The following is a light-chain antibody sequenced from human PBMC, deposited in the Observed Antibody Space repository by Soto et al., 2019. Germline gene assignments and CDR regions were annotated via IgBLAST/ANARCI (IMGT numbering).Light chain of an antibody. Sequence: QSVLTQPASVSGSPGQSITISCTGTSSDVGSYNLVSWYQQHPGKVPKLMIYEVTKRPSGVSNRFSGSKSGNTASLTISGLQAEDEADYYCCAYAGSSTFVIFGGGTPLTVL. CDR3: CAYAGSSTFVI. CDR1: SSDVGSYNL. CDR2: EVT. V-gene: IGLV2-23*02. J-gene: IGLJ2*01.